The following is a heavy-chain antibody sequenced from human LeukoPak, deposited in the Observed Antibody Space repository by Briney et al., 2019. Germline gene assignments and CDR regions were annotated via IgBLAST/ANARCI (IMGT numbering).Heavy chain of an antibody. CDR2: IYPGDAGP. Sequence: GESLQISCKVSGYIFTSYCIGWVRQMPGKGLEWMGIIYPGDAGPTYSPSFQGQVTISVDKSINTAYLQWSSLQASDTAMYYCGMSGDRVPLQDDVFDVWGQGTMVTVST. J-gene: IGHJ3*01. CDR3: GMSGDRVPLQDDVFDV. D-gene: IGHD1-26*01. CDR1: GYIFTSYC. V-gene: IGHV5-51*01.